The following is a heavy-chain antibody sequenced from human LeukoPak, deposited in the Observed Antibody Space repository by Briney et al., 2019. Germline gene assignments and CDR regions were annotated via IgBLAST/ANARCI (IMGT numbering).Heavy chain of an antibody. CDR3: ARGFRGDNFDY. Sequence: SETLSLTCTVSGYSFSSGYYWGWIRPPPGKGLEWIGTMYHSGSTNYNPSLKSRVTISVDTSKNQFSLKLSSVTAADTAVYFCARGFRGDNFDYWGQGTLVTVSS. J-gene: IGHJ4*02. CDR2: MYHSGST. D-gene: IGHD7-27*01. V-gene: IGHV4-38-2*02. CDR1: GYSFSSGYY.